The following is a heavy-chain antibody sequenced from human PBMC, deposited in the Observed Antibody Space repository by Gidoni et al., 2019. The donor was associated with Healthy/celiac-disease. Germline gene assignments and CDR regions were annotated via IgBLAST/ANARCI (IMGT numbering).Heavy chain of an antibody. CDR1: GFTFSSYW. V-gene: IGHV3-7*01. J-gene: IGHJ4*02. D-gene: IGHD6-19*01. CDR2: IKQDGSEK. Sequence: EVQLVESGGGLVQPGVSLRLSCAASGFTFSSYWMSWVRQATGKGLEWVANIKQDGSEKYYVDSVKGRFTISRDNAKNSLYLQMNSLRAEDTAVYYCARGGGWYDFGYWGQGTLVTVSS. CDR3: ARGGGWYDFGY.